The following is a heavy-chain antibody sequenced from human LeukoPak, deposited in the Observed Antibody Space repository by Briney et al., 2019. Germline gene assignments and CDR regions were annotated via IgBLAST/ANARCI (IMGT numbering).Heavy chain of an antibody. Sequence: ASVKVSCKVSGYTLTELSMHWVRQAPGQGLEWMGWISAYNGNTNYAQKLQGRVTMTTDTSTSTAYMELRSLRSDDTAVYYCARGGYTVTHHDYWGQGTLVTVSS. CDR2: ISAYNGNT. J-gene: IGHJ4*02. CDR3: ARGGYTVTHHDY. D-gene: IGHD4-11*01. CDR1: GYTLTELS. V-gene: IGHV1-18*01.